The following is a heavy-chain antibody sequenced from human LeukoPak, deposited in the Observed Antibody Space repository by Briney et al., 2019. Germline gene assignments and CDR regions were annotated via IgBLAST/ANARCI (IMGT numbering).Heavy chain of an antibody. Sequence: GASVKVSCKASGYTFTSYDINWVRQATGQGLEWMGWMNPNSGNTGYAQKFQGRVTMTRNTSISTAYMELSSLRSEDTAVYYCAREAGDCSSTSCQEYLQHWGQGTLVTVSS. D-gene: IGHD2-2*01. V-gene: IGHV1-8*01. CDR1: GYTFTSYD. CDR3: AREAGDCSSTSCQEYLQH. CDR2: MNPNSGNT. J-gene: IGHJ1*01.